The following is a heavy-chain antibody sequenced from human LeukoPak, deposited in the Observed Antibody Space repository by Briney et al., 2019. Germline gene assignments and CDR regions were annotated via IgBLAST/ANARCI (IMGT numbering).Heavy chain of an antibody. J-gene: IGHJ4*02. CDR2: IYYSGST. D-gene: IGHD5-18*01. V-gene: IGHV4-31*03. CDR1: GGSISGYY. Sequence: SDTLSLTCTVSGGSISGYYWSWIRQHPGKGLEWIGYIYYSGSTYYNPSLKSRVTISVDTSKNQFSLKLSSVTAADTAVYYCARGLRYSHDYWGQGTLVTVSS. CDR3: ARGLRYSHDY.